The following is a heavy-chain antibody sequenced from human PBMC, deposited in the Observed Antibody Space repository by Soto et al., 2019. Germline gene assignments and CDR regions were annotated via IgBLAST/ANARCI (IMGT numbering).Heavy chain of an antibody. CDR1: GFTFSSYG. CDR2: IWYDGSNK. J-gene: IGHJ4*02. D-gene: IGHD6-19*01. CDR3: ERDPEELYSSGWYGGGDY. V-gene: IGHV3-33*01. Sequence: QVQLVESGGGVVQPGRSLRLSCAASGFTFSSYGMHWVRQAPGKGLEWVAVIWYDGSNKYYADSVKGRFTISRDNSKNTLYLQMNSLRAEDTAVYYCERDPEELYSSGWYGGGDYWGQGTLVTVSS.